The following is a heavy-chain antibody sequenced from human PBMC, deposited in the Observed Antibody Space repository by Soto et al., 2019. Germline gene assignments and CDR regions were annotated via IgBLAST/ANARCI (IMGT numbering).Heavy chain of an antibody. V-gene: IGHV4-4*02. Sequence: QVQLQESGPGLVKPSGSLSLTCVVSGGSISNNDWWSWVRQSPGKGLEWIGEIHHMGSPNYKPSLKSRATTSVDKSKNQLSLELAAVTGADTAVYFCVSKGDYAMGVWGQGTTVT. J-gene: IGHJ6*02. CDR2: IHHMGSP. CDR3: VSKGDYAMGV. CDR1: GGSISNNDW. D-gene: IGHD3-16*01.